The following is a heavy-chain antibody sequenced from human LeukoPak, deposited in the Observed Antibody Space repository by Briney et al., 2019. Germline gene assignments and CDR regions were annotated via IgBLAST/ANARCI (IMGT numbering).Heavy chain of an antibody. Sequence: GESLQISCKGSGYSFTNYWIGWVRQMPGKGLEWMGIIHPGDSDTRYSPTFQGQVTISIDKSISTAYLQWSSLKASDTAMYYCARSPFYYFDYWGQGTLVSVPS. V-gene: IGHV5-51*01. J-gene: IGHJ4*02. CDR3: ARSPFYYFDY. D-gene: IGHD2-8*01. CDR2: IHPGDSDT. CDR1: GYSFTNYW.